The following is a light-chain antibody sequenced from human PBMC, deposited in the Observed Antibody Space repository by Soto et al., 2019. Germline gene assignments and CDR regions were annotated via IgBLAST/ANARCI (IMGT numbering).Light chain of an antibody. CDR1: QSIGGS. V-gene: IGKV1-5*01. J-gene: IGKJ1*01. CDR2: HAS. Sequence: DMPLSQPHAPLSSSLGDEATITLGASQSIGGSLAWYQQRPGKAPRLLVYHASSRESGVPERFSGSGSGTEFTLTISSLEPEDFAIYYCQQYKSYPRTFGQGTKVDIK. CDR3: QQYKSYPRT.